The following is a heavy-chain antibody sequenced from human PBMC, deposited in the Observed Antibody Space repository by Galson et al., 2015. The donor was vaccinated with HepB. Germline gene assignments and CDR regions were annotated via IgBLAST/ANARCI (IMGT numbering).Heavy chain of an antibody. CDR1: GFTFSSYS. J-gene: IGHJ4*02. CDR3: ARDGIAAAGTNDY. D-gene: IGHD6-13*01. Sequence: SLRLSCAASGFTFSSYSMNWVRQAPGKGLEWVSSISSSSSYIYYADSVKGRFTISRDNAKNSLYLQMNSLRAEDTAVYYCARDGIAAAGTNDYWGQGTLVTVSS. CDR2: ISSSSSYI. V-gene: IGHV3-21*01.